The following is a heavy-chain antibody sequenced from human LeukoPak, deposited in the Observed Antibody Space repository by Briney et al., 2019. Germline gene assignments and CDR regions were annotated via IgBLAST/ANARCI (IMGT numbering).Heavy chain of an antibody. J-gene: IGHJ6*03. Sequence: GGPLRLSCAASGFIFGDYAMNWVRQAPGKGLEWVAGITGAGGITYYADSVKGRFTISRQNSKNTLSLQMNSLRAEDTALYYCARRSPYYYMDVWGKGTTVTVSS. CDR3: ARRSPYYYMDV. CDR1: GFIFGDYA. V-gene: IGHV3-23*01. D-gene: IGHD3-10*01. CDR2: ITGAGGIT.